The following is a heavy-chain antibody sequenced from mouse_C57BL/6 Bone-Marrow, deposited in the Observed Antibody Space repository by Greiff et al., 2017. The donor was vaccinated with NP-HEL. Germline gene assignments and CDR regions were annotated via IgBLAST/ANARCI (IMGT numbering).Heavy chain of an antibody. CDR2: IDPETGGT. V-gene: IGHV1-15*01. J-gene: IGHJ4*01. CDR1: GYTFTDYE. D-gene: IGHD2-10*02. Sequence: VHLVESGAELVRPGASVTLSCKASGYTFTDYEMHWVKQTPVHGLEWIGAIDPETGGTAYNQKFKGKAILTADKSSSTAYMELRSLTSEDSAVYYCTSSSNYAMDYWGQGTSVTVSS. CDR3: TSSSNYAMDY.